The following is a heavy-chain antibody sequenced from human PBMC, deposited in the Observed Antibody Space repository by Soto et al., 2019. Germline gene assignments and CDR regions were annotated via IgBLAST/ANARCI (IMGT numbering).Heavy chain of an antibody. CDR3: ARESEDLTSNFDY. CDR1: GFAFTRYS. J-gene: IGHJ4*02. CDR2: ISSTTNYI. Sequence: LRLSCAASGFAFTRYSMNWVRQAPGKGLEWVSSISSTTNYIYYGDSMKGRFTISRDNAKNSLYLEMNSLRAEDTAVYYCARESEDLTSNFDYWGQGTLVTVSS. V-gene: IGHV3-21*06.